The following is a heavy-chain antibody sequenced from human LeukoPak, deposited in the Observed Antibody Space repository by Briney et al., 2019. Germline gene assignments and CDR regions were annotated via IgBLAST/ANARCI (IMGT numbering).Heavy chain of an antibody. D-gene: IGHD3-3*01. CDR3: AKLPTIFGVADSFDI. J-gene: IGHJ3*02. Sequence: GGSLRLSCEASGITFSSYDMSWVRQAPGKGLEWISAISDRGKTDYADSVKGRFTTSRDNSKNTLYLQLSSLRAEDTAMYYCAKLPTIFGVADSFDIWGQGTFVTVSS. CDR2: ISDRGKT. V-gene: IGHV3-23*01. CDR1: GITFSSYD.